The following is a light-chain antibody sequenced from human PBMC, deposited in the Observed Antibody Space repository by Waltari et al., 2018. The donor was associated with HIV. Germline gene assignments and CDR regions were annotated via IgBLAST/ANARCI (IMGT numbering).Light chain of an antibody. CDR1: NNDIGSHDY. V-gene: IGLV2-23*02. CDR3: SSFVNGGTYV. J-gene: IGLJ1*01. Sequence: QSALTQPASVSGSPGQSVTIFCTGTNNDIGSHDYVSWYRVVPDKAPKLLIFDVNRRHSDISHRFSGSKSGYTASLMIFGLQPEDEADYFCSSFVNGGTYVFGSGTKV. CDR2: DVN.